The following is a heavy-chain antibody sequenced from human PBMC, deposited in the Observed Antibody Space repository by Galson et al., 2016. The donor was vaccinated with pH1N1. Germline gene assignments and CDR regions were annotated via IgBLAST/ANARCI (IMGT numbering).Heavy chain of an antibody. CDR1: GYTFTDYY. V-gene: IGHV1-2*02. D-gene: IGHD2-15*01. Sequence: SVKVSCKASGYTFTDYYIHWVRQAPGQGLEWMGLILPNSGDTNFAKKFQGRVTMTRDTSISTAYMELTRLTSDDTAVYFCAREIRGGSFDVWGQGTVVTVSS. J-gene: IGHJ3*01. CDR3: AREIRGGSFDV. CDR2: ILPNSGDT.